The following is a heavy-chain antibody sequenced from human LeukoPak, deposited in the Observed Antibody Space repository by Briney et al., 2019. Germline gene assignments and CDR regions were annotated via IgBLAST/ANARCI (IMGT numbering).Heavy chain of an antibody. CDR2: IYRSGST. J-gene: IGHJ3*02. Sequence: SETLSLTCTVSGGSISSYYWGWIRQSPGKGLEWIATIYRSGSTYYNPSLKSRVTISIDTSKNQFSLKLSSVTAADTAVYYCARVGELMVYAPHGPDDAFDIWGQGTMVTVSS. CDR1: GGSISSYY. V-gene: IGHV4-38-2*02. D-gene: IGHD2-8*01. CDR3: ARVGELMVYAPHGPDDAFDI.